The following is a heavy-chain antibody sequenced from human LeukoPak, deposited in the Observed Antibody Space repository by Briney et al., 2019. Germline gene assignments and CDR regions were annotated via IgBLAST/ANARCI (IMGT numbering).Heavy chain of an antibody. V-gene: IGHV1-18*01. CDR2: ISGSSSNT. D-gene: IGHD2-15*01. CDR3: ARDSYYCSGGSCYVFFPGYFQH. Sequence: ASVKVSCKAYGYTFMSHGISWVRQAPGQGLEWMGWISGSSSNTNYAQKFQGRVTMTRDTSISTAYMELSRLRSDDTAVYYCARDSYYCSGGSCYVFFPGYFQHWGQGTLVTVSS. J-gene: IGHJ1*01. CDR1: GYTFMSHG.